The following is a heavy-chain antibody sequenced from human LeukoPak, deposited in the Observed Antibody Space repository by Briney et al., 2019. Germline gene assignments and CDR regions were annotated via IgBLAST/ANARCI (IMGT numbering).Heavy chain of an antibody. J-gene: IGHJ4*02. D-gene: IGHD3-10*01. CDR3: ARDYASLGSGDFDY. V-gene: IGHV1-2*02. Sequence: ASVKVSCKASGYTFTGYYMHWVRQAPGQGLEWMGWINPDSGGTNYAQKFQGRVTMTRDTSISTAYMELSRLRSDDTAIYYCARDYASLGSGDFDYWGQGTLVTVSS. CDR1: GYTFTGYY. CDR2: INPDSGGT.